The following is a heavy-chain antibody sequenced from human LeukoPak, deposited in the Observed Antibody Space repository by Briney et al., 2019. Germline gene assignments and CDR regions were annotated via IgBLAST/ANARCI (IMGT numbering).Heavy chain of an antibody. D-gene: IGHD6-19*01. CDR2: IRYDGSNK. Sequence: PGGSLRLSCAASGFTFSSYGMHWVRQAPGEGLEWVAFIRYDGSNKYYADSVKGRFTISRDNSKNTLYLQMNSLRAEDTAVYYCAKDSYSSGWSYYYGMDVWGQGTTVTVSS. J-gene: IGHJ6*02. CDR3: AKDSYSSGWSYYYGMDV. CDR1: GFTFSSYG. V-gene: IGHV3-30*02.